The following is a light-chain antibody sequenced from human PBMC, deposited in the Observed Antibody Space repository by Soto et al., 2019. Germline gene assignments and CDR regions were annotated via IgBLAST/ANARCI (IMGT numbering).Light chain of an antibody. Sequence: QSVLTQSPSASASLGSSVKLTCTLSSGHSSYIIAWHQQQPGKAPRYLMKLEGSGSYNKGSGVPDRFSGSSSGADSYLTISTLQFEYEADYYCETWDSNTHTVFGGGTKLTVL. J-gene: IGLJ3*02. CDR1: SGHSSYI. V-gene: IGLV4-60*02. CDR3: ETWDSNTHTV. CDR2: LEGSGSY.